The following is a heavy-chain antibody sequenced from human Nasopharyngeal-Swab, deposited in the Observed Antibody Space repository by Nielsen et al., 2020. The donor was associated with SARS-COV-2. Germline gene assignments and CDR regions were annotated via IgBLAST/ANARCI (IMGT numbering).Heavy chain of an antibody. CDR3: ARDQLGGGPCFDY. CDR1: GFTFSSYG. J-gene: IGHJ4*02. Sequence: SLKISSAASGFTFSSYGMHWVRQAPGKGLEWVAVIWYDGSNKYYADSVKGRFTISRDSSKNTLYLQMNSLRAEDTAVYYCARDQLGGGPCFDYWGQGTLVTVSS. D-gene: IGHD6-13*01. V-gene: IGHV3-33*08. CDR2: IWYDGSNK.